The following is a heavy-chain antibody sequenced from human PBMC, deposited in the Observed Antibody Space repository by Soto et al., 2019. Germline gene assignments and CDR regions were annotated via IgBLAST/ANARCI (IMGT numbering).Heavy chain of an antibody. CDR3: ARXRPNAIFGVVLSYGMDV. CDR2: IIPISGAA. Sequence: ASVKVSCKGSGGTFSSYAISWVRQAPGQGLEWMGGIIPISGAAKYAPRFQGRVTISADESANTAYLEVNILRSEDTAVYYCARXRPNAIFGVVLSYGMDVWSQGTTVTVSS. CDR1: GGTFSSYA. J-gene: IGHJ6*02. D-gene: IGHD3-3*01. V-gene: IGHV1-69*13.